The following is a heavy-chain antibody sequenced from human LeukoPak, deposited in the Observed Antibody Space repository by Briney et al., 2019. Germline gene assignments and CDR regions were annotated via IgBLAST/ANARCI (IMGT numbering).Heavy chain of an antibody. V-gene: IGHV1-46*01. CDR3: ARDQEGFDY. CDR2: IYPRDGST. Sequence: GASVKVSCKASGCTFTNNYLHWVRQAPGQGLEWMGMIYPRDGSTSYAQNFQGRVTVTRDTSTTTVHMELRGLRSEDTAVHYCARDQEGFDYWGQGTVVTVSS. J-gene: IGHJ4*02. CDR1: GCTFTNNY.